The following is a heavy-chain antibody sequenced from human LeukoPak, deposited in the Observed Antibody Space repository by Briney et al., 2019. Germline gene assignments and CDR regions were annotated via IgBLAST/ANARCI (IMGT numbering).Heavy chain of an antibody. V-gene: IGHV3-74*01. Sequence: GGSLRLSCAASGFIFSSSWMYWVRQATGKGLVCLSRISAGGNTIHYGHSVKARFTISRDNDKNTMYLEMNSLRAEDTAVYYCASWFEIYYWGQGTLVTVAS. D-gene: IGHD3-10*01. CDR1: GFIFSSSW. J-gene: IGHJ4*02. CDR2: ISAGGNTI. CDR3: ASWFEIYY.